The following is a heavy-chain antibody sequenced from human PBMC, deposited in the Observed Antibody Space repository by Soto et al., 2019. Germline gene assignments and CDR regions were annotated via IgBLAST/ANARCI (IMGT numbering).Heavy chain of an antibody. V-gene: IGHV3-21*01. Sequence: GGSLRLSCAASGFTFSSYSMNWVRQAPGKGLEWVSSISSSSSYIYYADSVKGRFTISRDNAKNSLYLQMNSLRAEDTAVYYCAREGLSYSGYLLTILQPYYYGVDVRGQGTTVTVSS. CDR1: GFTFSSYS. CDR2: ISSSSSYI. J-gene: IGHJ6*01. CDR3: AREGLSYSGYLLTILQPYYYGVDV. D-gene: IGHD5-12*01.